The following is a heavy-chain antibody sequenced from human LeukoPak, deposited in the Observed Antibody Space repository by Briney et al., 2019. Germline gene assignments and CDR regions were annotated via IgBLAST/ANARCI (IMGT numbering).Heavy chain of an antibody. CDR3: VKDSSSGSYFDY. Sequence: GGSLRLSCSASGFTFSRYAMHWVRQAPEKGLEYVSAISSNGGSTYYADSVKGRLTISRDNSRNTLHLQMSSLRVEDTAVYYCVKDSSSGSYFDYWGQGTLVTVSS. J-gene: IGHJ4*02. CDR1: GFTFSRYA. D-gene: IGHD3-10*01. V-gene: IGHV3-64D*06. CDR2: ISSNGGST.